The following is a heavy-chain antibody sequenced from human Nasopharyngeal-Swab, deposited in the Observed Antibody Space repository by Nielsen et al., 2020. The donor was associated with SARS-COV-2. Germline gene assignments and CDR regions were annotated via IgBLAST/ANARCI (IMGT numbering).Heavy chain of an antibody. CDR1: GGTFSSYT. CDR2: IIPNFGTA. CDR3: ARTYYYVSGSYYNFDY. V-gene: IGHV1-69*13. J-gene: IGHJ4*02. D-gene: IGHD3-10*01. Sequence: SVKVSCKDSGGTFSSYTFSWVRQDPGQGLEWMGGIIPNFGTANYAQKFQGRVTIPAYESTSTAYMELSSLRSEDTAVYYCARTYYYVSGSYYNFDYWGQGTLVTVSS.